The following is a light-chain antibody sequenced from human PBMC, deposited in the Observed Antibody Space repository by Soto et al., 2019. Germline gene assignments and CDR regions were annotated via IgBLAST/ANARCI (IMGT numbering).Light chain of an antibody. V-gene: IGLV1-40*01. CDR2: SNS. CDR3: QSYYSSLSCSRV. CDR1: SSNIGAGYD. J-gene: IGLJ2*01. Sequence: QSVLTQPPSVSGAPGRRVTISFTGSSSNIGAGYDGHWYQQLPRTAPKLLIYSNSNRPSGVPDRFSGSKSGTSASLAITGLQAEDESYYYCQSYYSSLSCSRVFGGGTKLTVL.